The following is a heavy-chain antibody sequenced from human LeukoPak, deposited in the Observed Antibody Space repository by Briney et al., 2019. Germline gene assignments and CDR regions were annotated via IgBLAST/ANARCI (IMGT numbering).Heavy chain of an antibody. D-gene: IGHD3-3*01. CDR3: ARGVCPSYDFWSGYYTGIAHYYYYMDV. CDR2: INHSGST. J-gene: IGHJ6*03. V-gene: IGHV4-34*01. Sequence: PSETLSLTCAVYGGSFSGYYWSWIRQPPGKGLEWTGEINHSGSTNYNPSLKSRVTISVDTSKNQFSLKLSSVTAADTAVYYCARGVCPSYDFWSGYYTGIAHYYYYMDVWGKGTTVTVSS. CDR1: GGSFSGYY.